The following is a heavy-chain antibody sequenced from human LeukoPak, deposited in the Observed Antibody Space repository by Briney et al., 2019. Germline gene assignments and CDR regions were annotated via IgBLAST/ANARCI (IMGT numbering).Heavy chain of an antibody. CDR3: AKPPEVGATVGYFDY. Sequence: GGSLTLSCAASGFTVSSNYMSWVRQAPGKGLEWVALISYDGSNKYYADSVKGRFTISRDNSKNTLYLQMNSLRAEDTAVYYCAKPPEVGATVGYFDYWGQGTLVTVSS. CDR2: ISYDGSNK. CDR1: GFTVSSNY. V-gene: IGHV3-30*18. D-gene: IGHD1-26*01. J-gene: IGHJ4*02.